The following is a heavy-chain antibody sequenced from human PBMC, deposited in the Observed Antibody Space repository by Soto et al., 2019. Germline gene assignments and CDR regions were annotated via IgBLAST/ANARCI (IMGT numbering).Heavy chain of an antibody. J-gene: IGHJ5*02. CDR2: IYYSGST. V-gene: IGHV4-39*01. CDR1: GGSISSSSYY. D-gene: IGHD3-16*01. CDR3: ARHSDYDPPPENNWFDP. Sequence: PSETLSLTCTVSGGSISSSSYYWGWIRQPPGKGLEWIGSIYYSGSTYYNPSLKSRVTISVDTSKNQFSLKLSSVTAAVTAVYYCARHSDYDPPPENNWFDPWGQGTLVTVSS.